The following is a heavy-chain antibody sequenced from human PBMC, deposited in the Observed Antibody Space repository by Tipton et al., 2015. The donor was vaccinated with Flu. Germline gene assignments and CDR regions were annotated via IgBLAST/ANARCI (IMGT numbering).Heavy chain of an antibody. D-gene: IGHD5-12*01. J-gene: IGHJ4*02. Sequence: SLRLSCAASGFTFSSYGMHWVRQAPGKGLEWVAVISSDGSNKYYADSVKGRFAISRDNSKNSLYLQMNSLRVEDTAIYYCARGGIWLSDYWGQGTLVTVSS. CDR3: ARGGIWLSDY. CDR2: ISSDGSNK. V-gene: IGHV3-30*12. CDR1: GFTFSSYG.